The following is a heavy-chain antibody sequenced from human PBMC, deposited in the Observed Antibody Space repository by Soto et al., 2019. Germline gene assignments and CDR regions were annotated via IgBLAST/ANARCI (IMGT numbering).Heavy chain of an antibody. CDR1: GGSISSRGYY. CDR2: IYYSVST. CDR3: ARVDFGEDQDYYYGMDV. Sequence: SETLSLTCTVSGGSISSRGYYWSWIRQPPGKGLEWIGYIYYSVSTNYNPSLKSRVTISVDTSKNQFSLKLSSVTAADTAVYYCARVDFGEDQDYYYGMDVWGQGTTVTVSS. V-gene: IGHV4-61*08. D-gene: IGHD3-10*01. J-gene: IGHJ6*02.